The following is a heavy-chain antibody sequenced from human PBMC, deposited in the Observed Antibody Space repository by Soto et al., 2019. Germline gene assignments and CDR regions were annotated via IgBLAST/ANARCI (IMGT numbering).Heavy chain of an antibody. V-gene: IGHV3-23*01. J-gene: IGHJ5*02. CDR2: ISASGGST. D-gene: IGHD5-12*01. Sequence: GGSLRLSCAASGFTFNNYAMSWVRQAPGKGLEWVSGISASGGSTYYADSVKGRFTISRDNSKNTLYLQMNSLRAEDTAVYYRAKDREALIPADIDCFDPWGQGTLVTVSS. CDR3: AKDREALIPADIDCFDP. CDR1: GFTFNNYA.